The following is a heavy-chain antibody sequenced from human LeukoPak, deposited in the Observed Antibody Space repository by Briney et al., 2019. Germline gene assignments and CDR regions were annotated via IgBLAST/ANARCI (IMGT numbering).Heavy chain of an antibody. V-gene: IGHV3-23*01. CDR2: ISGSGGST. CDR1: GFTFSSYA. Sequence: PGGSLRLSCAASGFTFSSYAMSWVRQASGKGLEWVSAISGSGGSTYYADSVKGRFTISRDNSKNTLYLQMNSLRAEDTAVYYCAKGERVEYYFDYWGQGTLVTVSS. CDR3: AKGERVEYYFDY. J-gene: IGHJ4*02. D-gene: IGHD1-26*01.